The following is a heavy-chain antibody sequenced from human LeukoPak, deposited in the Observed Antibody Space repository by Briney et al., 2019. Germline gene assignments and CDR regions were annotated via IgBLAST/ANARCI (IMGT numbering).Heavy chain of an antibody. Sequence: ASVKVSCKAFGYNFNSYRVHWVRQAPGQGLECLGLINPSGGSSTYTEKFQGRVTMTSDTSTSTVYMDLSSLRSEDTAVYYCARDWAKESGIYSGYFDYWGQGTLVTVSS. J-gene: IGHJ4*02. D-gene: IGHD1-26*01. CDR3: ARDWAKESGIYSGYFDY. CDR1: GYNFNSYR. V-gene: IGHV1-46*02. CDR2: INPSGGSS.